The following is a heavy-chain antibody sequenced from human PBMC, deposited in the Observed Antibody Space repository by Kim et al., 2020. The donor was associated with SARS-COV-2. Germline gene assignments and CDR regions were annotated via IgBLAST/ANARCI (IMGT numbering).Heavy chain of an antibody. D-gene: IGHD6-13*01. V-gene: IGHV3-43D*03. CDR2: ISWDGGST. Sequence: GGSLRLSCAASGFTFDDYAMHWVRQAPGKGLEWVSLISWDGGSTYYADSVKGRFTISRDNSKNSLYLQMNSLRAEDTALYYCAKDVYSSSWYPRTYTVSGYSPYGMDVWGQGTTVTVSS. J-gene: IGHJ6*02. CDR3: AKDVYSSSWYPRTYTVSGYSPYGMDV. CDR1: GFTFDDYA.